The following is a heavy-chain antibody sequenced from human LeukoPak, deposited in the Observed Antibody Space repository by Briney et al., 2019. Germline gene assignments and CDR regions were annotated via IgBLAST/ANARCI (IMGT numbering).Heavy chain of an antibody. CDR3: VKAQLGPGAYGMDV. V-gene: IGHV3-30*18. D-gene: IGHD7-27*01. Sequence: GGSLRLSCAASGFTFSSYGMHWVRQAPGKGLEWVAVISYDGSNKYYADSVKGRFTISRDNSKNTLYLQMNSLRAEDTAVYYCVKAQLGPGAYGMDVWGQGTTVTVSS. CDR2: ISYDGSNK. CDR1: GFTFSSYG. J-gene: IGHJ6*02.